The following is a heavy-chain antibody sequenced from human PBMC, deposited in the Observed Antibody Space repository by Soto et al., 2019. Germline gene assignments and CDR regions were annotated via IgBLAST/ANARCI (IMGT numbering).Heavy chain of an antibody. CDR2: IYPGDSDT. CDR1: GYSFTSYW. Sequence: HWESLKISCKGSGYSFTSYWIGWVRQMPGKGLEWMGIIYPGDSDTRYSPSFQGQVTISADKSISTAYLQWSSLKASDTAMYYCGRQFWYYDILTGYAPFDYWGQGTLVTV. CDR3: GRQFWYYDILTGYAPFDY. V-gene: IGHV5-51*01. J-gene: IGHJ4*02. D-gene: IGHD3-9*01.